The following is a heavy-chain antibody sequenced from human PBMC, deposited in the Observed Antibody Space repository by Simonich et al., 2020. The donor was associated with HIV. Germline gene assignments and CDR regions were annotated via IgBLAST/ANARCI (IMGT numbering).Heavy chain of an antibody. CDR2: NNPGDSDT. D-gene: IGHD7-27*01. CDR3: AKSNGNWFDP. J-gene: IGHJ5*02. Sequence: EVQLVQSGAEVKKPGESLQISCKGSGYSFTSYWIVWVRQMPGKGLEWMRINNPGDSDTKYSPPFHGQVTISADKYISTAYLQWSSLKASDTAMYYCAKSNGNWFDPWGRGTLVTVSS. V-gene: IGHV5-51*01. CDR1: GYSFTSYW.